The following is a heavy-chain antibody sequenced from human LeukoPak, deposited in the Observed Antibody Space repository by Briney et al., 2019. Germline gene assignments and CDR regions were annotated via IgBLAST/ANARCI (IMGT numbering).Heavy chain of an antibody. CDR3: AKGPSQWLLRGVFDY. J-gene: IGHJ4*02. V-gene: IGHV3-30*04. CDR2: ISYDGSNK. D-gene: IGHD6-19*01. Sequence: GGSLRLSCAASGFTFSSYAMHWVRQAPGKGLEWVAVISYDGSNKYYADSVKGRFTISRDNSKNTLYLQMNSLRAEDTAVYYCAKGPSQWLLRGVFDYWGQGALVTVSS. CDR1: GFTFSSYA.